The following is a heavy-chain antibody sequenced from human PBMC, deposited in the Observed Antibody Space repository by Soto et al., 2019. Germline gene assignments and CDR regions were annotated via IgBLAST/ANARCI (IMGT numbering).Heavy chain of an antibody. Sequence: SETLSLTCTVSVGSISSSSYYWFWIRHPPGKGLEWIGSIYYSGSTYYNPSLKSRVTISVDTSKNQFSLKLSSVTAADTAVYYCARHLSNYYYYYGMDVWGQGTTVTVSS. CDR1: VGSISSSSYY. CDR2: IYYSGST. D-gene: IGHD4-4*01. V-gene: IGHV4-39*01. J-gene: IGHJ6*02. CDR3: ARHLSNYYYYYGMDV.